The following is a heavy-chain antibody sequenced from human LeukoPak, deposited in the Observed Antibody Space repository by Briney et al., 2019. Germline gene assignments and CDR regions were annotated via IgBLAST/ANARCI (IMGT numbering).Heavy chain of an antibody. J-gene: IGHJ4*02. CDR1: GFTFSSYG. D-gene: IGHD3-10*01. Sequence: GRSLRLSCAASGFTFSSYGMHWVRQAPGKGLEWVAVIWYDGSNKYYADSVKGRFTISRDNSKNTLYLQMNSLRAEDTAVYYCTSGFGELPMNYWGQGTLVTVSS. CDR3: TSGFGELPMNY. CDR2: IWYDGSNK. V-gene: IGHV3-33*01.